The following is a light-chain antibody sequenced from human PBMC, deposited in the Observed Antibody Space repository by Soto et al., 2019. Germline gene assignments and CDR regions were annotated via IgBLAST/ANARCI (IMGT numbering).Light chain of an antibody. V-gene: IGLV2-8*01. Sequence: QSALTQPPSASGSPGQSVTISCTGSNSDVGGYDYVSWYQHHPGQAPKLMIYEVSKRPSGVPDRFSGSRSGDTASLTVSGLQTEDEADYYCSSYAGSNNVLFGGGTQLTVL. CDR1: NSDVGGYDY. J-gene: IGLJ2*01. CDR3: SSYAGSNNVL. CDR2: EVS.